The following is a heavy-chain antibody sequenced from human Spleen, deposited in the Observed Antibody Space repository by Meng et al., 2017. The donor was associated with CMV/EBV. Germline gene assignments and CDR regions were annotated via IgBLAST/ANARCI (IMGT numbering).Heavy chain of an antibody. CDR3: ARSASNYYYYGMDV. CDR1: GFSLSTSGMR. CDR2: IDWDDDK. V-gene: IGHV2-70D*14. J-gene: IGHJ6*02. Sequence: SGPTLVKPTQTLTLTCTFSGFSLSTSGMRVSWIRQPPGKALEWLARIDWDDDKIYSTSLKTRLTISKDTSKNQVVLTMTNMDPVDTATYYCARSASNYYYYGMDVWGQGTTVTVSS.